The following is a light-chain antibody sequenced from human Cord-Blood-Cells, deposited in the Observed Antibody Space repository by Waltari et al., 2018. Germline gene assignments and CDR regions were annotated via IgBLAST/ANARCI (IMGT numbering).Light chain of an antibody. J-gene: IGLJ1*01. CDR1: SSDVGGYNH. CDR2: DVS. V-gene: IGLV2-14*01. Sequence: QSALTQPASVSGSPGQSITISCTGTSSDVGGYNHVSWYQQHPGKAPKRMIYDVSKRPSGVSNRFSGSKSGNTASLTISGLQAEDEADYYCSSYTSSSLYVFGTGTKVTVL. CDR3: SSYTSSSLYV.